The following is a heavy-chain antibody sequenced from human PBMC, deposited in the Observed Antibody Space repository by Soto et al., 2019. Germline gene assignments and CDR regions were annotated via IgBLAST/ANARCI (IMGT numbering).Heavy chain of an antibody. CDR1: GFTFSNYW. CDR2: INQGGSEK. CDR3: VKDDGDYSFDY. V-gene: IGHV3-7*03. Sequence: EVQLVESGGGLVQPGGSLRLSCAASGFTFSNYWMSWVRQAPGKGLKWVAKINQGGSEKWSADSVKGRFTISRDKAKNSLYLQLNSLGAEDTAVYYCVKDDGDYSFDYWGQGTLVTVSS. J-gene: IGHJ4*02. D-gene: IGHD4-17*01.